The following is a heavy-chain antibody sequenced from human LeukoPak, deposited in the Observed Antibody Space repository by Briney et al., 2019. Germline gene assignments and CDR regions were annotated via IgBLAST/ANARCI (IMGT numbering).Heavy chain of an antibody. CDR3: ARDSELELIGWFDP. V-gene: IGHV4-34*01. D-gene: IGHD1-7*01. CDR2: INHSGST. J-gene: IGHJ5*02. Sequence: SETLSLTCAVYGGSFSGYYWSWIRQPPGKGLEWMVEINHSGSTNYNPSLKSRVTISVDTSKNQFSLKLSSVPAAETAVYYCARDSELELIGWFDPWGQGTLVTVSS. CDR1: GGSFSGYY.